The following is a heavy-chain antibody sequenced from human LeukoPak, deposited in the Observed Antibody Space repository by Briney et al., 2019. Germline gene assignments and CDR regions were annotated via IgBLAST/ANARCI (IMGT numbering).Heavy chain of an antibody. CDR3: AGLGAVGATWFDP. J-gene: IGHJ5*02. CDR2: IYYSGST. CDR1: GGSISSSSYY. Sequence: NPSETLSLTCTVSGGSISSSSYYWGWIRQPPGKGLEWIGSIYYSGSTYYNPSLKSRVTISVDTSKNQFSLKLSSVTAADTAVYYCAGLGAVGATWFDPWGQGTLVTVSS. D-gene: IGHD1-26*01. V-gene: IGHV4-39*01.